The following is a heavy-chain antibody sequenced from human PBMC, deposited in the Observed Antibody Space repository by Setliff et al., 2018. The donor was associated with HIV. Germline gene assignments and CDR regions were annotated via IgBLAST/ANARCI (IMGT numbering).Heavy chain of an antibody. CDR1: GFTFSTYW. D-gene: IGHD2-8*02. CDR3: AKDIHCTGGSCKHFDC. J-gene: IGHJ4*02. CDR2: ITSSGGTT. V-gene: IGHV3-23*01. Sequence: GSLRLSCAASGFTFSTYWMTWVRQAPGRGLEWVSAITSSGGTTYYADSVKGRFTVSRDNSKNTLYLQMNSLRAEDTAVYFCAKDIHCTGGSCKHFDCWGQGTLVTVSS.